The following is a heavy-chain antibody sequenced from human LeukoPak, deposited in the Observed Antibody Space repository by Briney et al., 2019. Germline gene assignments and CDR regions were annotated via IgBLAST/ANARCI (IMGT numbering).Heavy chain of an antibody. D-gene: IGHD2-15*01. CDR3: ASQIVVVAATGWFDP. J-gene: IGHJ5*02. Sequence: SETLSLTCTVSGYSISSGYYWGWIRQPPGKGLEWIGSIYHSGSTYYNPSLKSRVTISVDTSKNQFSLKLSSVTAADTAVYYCASQIVVVAATGWFDPWGQGTLVTVSS. V-gene: IGHV4-38-2*02. CDR1: GYSISSGYY. CDR2: IYHSGST.